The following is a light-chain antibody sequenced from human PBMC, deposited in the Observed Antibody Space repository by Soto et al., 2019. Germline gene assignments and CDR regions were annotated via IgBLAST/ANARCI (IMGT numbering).Light chain of an antibody. CDR1: SSNIGTIY. V-gene: IGLV1-47*02. Sequence: QAVVTQPPSASGTPGQRVTISCSGISSNIGTIYVSWYQQLPGTAPKLLIYSNNQRPSGVPDRFSGSKSGTSASLAISGLRSEDEADYYCAAWDDSLSGYVLGTGTKLTV. CDR3: AAWDDSLSGYV. J-gene: IGLJ1*01. CDR2: SNN.